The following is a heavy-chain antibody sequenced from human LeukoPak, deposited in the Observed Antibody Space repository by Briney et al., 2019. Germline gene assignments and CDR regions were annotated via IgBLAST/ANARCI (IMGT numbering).Heavy chain of an antibody. D-gene: IGHD5-18*01. CDR1: GGSISSYY. J-gene: IGHJ4*02. CDR3: ARVRHDSYGFDY. CDR2: IYYSGST. V-gene: IGHV4-59*01. Sequence: PSETLSLTCAVSGGSISSYYWSWIRQPPGKGLEWIGYIYYSGSTNYNPSLKSRVTISVDTSKNQFSLKLSSVTAADTAVYYCARVRHDSYGFDYWGQGTLVTVSS.